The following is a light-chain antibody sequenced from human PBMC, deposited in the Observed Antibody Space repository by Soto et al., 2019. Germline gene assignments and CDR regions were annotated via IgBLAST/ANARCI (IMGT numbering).Light chain of an antibody. Sequence: ETVVTQSPATLSASPGETATLSRRASQNVVTNVAWYQQKPGQAPRLLIHDTSTRATGVPDRFSGSGDGTEFALTISSLQSEDLAVYYCQQYNEWPLAFGGGTKVDIK. CDR2: DTS. V-gene: IGKV3-15*01. J-gene: IGKJ4*01. CDR1: QNVVTN. CDR3: QQYNEWPLA.